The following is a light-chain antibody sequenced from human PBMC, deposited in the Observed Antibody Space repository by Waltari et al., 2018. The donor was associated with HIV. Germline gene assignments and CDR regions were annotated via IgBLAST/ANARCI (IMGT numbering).Light chain of an antibody. CDR2: NTD. J-gene: IGLJ1*01. CDR1: SSNVGRTT. Sequence: QSVLTQPPSSSGTPGQRLTISCSGSSSNVGRTTVNCYQHLPGAAPKLLILNTDGRPSVLPDVFSRSNSGTSASLAISGLQSEDEADYYCAVWDDSLNAYVFGTGTTVTVL. V-gene: IGLV1-44*01. CDR3: AVWDDSLNAYV.